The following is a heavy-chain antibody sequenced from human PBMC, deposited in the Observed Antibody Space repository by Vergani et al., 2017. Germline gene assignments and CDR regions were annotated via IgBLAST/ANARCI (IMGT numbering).Heavy chain of an antibody. V-gene: IGHV1-2*02. CDR1: GYTFTDYY. J-gene: IGHJ3*02. CDR2: NNPNSGGT. D-gene: IGHD3-3*01. CDR3: TRDLEPAITIFGVVITGGTFDI. Sequence: QVQLVQSGAEVKKPGASVKVSCKAPGYTFTDYYMHWVRQAPGQGLEWMGWNNPNSGGTNYAQKFQGRVTMTRDTSISPTYMELSRLRSDDTAVYYCTRDLEPAITIFGVVITGGTFDIWGQGTMVTVSS.